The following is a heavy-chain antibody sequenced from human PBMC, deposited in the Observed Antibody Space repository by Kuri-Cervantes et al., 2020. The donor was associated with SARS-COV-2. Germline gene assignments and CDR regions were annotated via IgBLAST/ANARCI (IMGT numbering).Heavy chain of an antibody. D-gene: IGHD3-3*01. J-gene: IGHJ4*02. CDR3: TTDPNYDFWSGYPQFDY. CDR2: IKSKTDGGTT. CDR1: GFTFDDYG. Sequence: LSLTCAASGFTFDDYGMSWVRQAPGKGLEWVGRIKSKTDGGTTDYAAPVKGRFTISRDDSKNTLYLQMNSPKTEDTAVYYCTTDPNYDFWSGYPQFDYWGQGTLVTVSS. V-gene: IGHV3-15*01.